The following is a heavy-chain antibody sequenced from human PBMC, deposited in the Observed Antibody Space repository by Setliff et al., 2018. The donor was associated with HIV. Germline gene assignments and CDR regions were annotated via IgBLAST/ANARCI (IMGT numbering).Heavy chain of an antibody. CDR2: IIPIFGTA. V-gene: IGHV1-69*05. CDR3: ARGVKKSSWYVYFDY. CDR1: GYTFSSYA. J-gene: IGHJ4*02. Sequence: GASVKVSCKASGYTFSSYAISWVRQAPGQGLEWMGGIIPIFGTANYAQKFQGRVTITTDESTSTAYMELSSLRSEDMAVYYCARGVKKSSWYVYFDYWGQGTLVTVSS. D-gene: IGHD6-13*01.